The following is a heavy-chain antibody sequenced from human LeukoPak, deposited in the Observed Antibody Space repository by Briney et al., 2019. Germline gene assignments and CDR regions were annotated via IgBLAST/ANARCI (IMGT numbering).Heavy chain of an antibody. J-gene: IGHJ5*02. CDR2: MNPNSGNT. Sequence: GESLKISCKGSGYTFTSYDINWVRQATGQGLEWMGWMNPNSGNTGYAQKFQGRVTITRNTSISTAYMELSSLRSEDTAVYYCARGRWYYDFWSGYSEGFDPWGQGTLVTVSS. CDR3: ARGRWYYDFWSGYSEGFDP. CDR1: GYTFTSYD. D-gene: IGHD3-3*01. V-gene: IGHV1-8*03.